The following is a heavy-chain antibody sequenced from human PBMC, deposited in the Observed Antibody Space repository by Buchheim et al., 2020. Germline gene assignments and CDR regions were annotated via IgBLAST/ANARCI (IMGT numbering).Heavy chain of an antibody. Sequence: EVQLVESGGVVVQPGGSLRLSCAASGFTFDDYAMHWVRQAPGKGLEWVSLISWDGGSTYYADSVKGRFTVSRDNRKNSLYLQMHSLRAEDAAFYYCAKDRGARRGYFDSWGQGTL. CDR1: GFTFDDYA. CDR2: ISWDGGST. CDR3: AKDRGARRGYFDS. V-gene: IGHV3-43D*03. D-gene: IGHD1-26*01. J-gene: IGHJ4*02.